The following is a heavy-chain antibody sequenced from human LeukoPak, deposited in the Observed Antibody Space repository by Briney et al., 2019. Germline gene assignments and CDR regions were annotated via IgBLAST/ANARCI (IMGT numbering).Heavy chain of an antibody. CDR2: IKSKTDGGTT. V-gene: IGHV3-15*01. D-gene: IGHD6-13*01. Sequence: GGSLRLSCAASGFTFSGYWMTWVRQAPGKGLEWVGRIKSKTDGGTTDHAAPVKGRFTISRDDSKNTLYLQMNSLKTEDTAVYYCTTVQIATAGDYFDYWGQGTLVTVSS. CDR1: GFTFSGYW. J-gene: IGHJ4*02. CDR3: TTVQIATAGDYFDY.